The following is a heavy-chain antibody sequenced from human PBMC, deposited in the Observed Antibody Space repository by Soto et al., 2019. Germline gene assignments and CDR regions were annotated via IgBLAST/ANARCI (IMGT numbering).Heavy chain of an antibody. CDR3: ARAPVYATWFDP. V-gene: IGHV1-69*13. Sequence: GASVKVSCKASGGTFSSYAISWVRQAPGQGLEWMGGIIPIFGTANYAQKFQGRVTITADESTSTAYMELSSLRSEDTAVYYCARAPVYATWFDPWGQGTLVTVSS. CDR2: IIPIFGTA. CDR1: GGTFSSYA. D-gene: IGHD2-8*01. J-gene: IGHJ5*02.